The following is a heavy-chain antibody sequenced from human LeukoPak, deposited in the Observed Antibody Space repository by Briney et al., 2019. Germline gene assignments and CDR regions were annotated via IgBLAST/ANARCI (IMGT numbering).Heavy chain of an antibody. D-gene: IGHD2-2*02. Sequence: SETLSLTCAVSGYSISSGYYWGWIRQPPGKGLEWIGSIYHSGSTYYNPSLKSRVTISVDTSKNQFSLKLSSVTAADTAVYYCARIVVPAAILNWFDPWGQGTLVTVSS. V-gene: IGHV4-38-2*01. CDR3: ARIVVPAAILNWFDP. CDR1: GYSISSGYY. CDR2: IYHSGST. J-gene: IGHJ5*02.